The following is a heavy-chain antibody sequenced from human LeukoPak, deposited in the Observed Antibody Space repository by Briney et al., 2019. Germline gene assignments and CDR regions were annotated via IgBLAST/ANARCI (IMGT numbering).Heavy chain of an antibody. CDR3: ARIRPGLVEPYYFDY. J-gene: IGHJ4*02. D-gene: IGHD2-8*02. CDR1: CGSFSGYY. Sequence: SETLSLTCAVYCGSFSGYYWSWIRQPPGKGLEWMGEINHSGSTNSNPSLKSRVTLSIDTSKNQFTLRLSSVTAADTAVYFCARIRPGLVEPYYFDYWGQRTLLTVSS. CDR2: INHSGST. V-gene: IGHV4-34*01.